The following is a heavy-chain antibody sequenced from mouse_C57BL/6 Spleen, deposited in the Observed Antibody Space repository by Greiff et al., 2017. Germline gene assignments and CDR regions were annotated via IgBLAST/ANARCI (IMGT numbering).Heavy chain of an antibody. CDR1: GYTFTSYT. Sequence: VQLQQSGAELARPGASVKMSCKASGYTFTSYTMHWVKQRPGQGLDWIGYINPSSGYTKYNQKFKDKATLTADKSSSTAYMQLSSLTSEDSAVYYCVRREDWFAYWGQGTLVTVSA. CDR2: INPSSGYT. CDR3: VRREDWFAY. J-gene: IGHJ3*01. V-gene: IGHV1-4*01.